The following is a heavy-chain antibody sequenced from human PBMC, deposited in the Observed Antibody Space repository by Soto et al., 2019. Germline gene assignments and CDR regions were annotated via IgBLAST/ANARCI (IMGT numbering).Heavy chain of an antibody. CDR1: GFVFSDFQ. V-gene: IGHV3-21*01. Sequence: GRSLRLSCAASGFVFSDFQSNWVRQAPGWGLEWLSSITGTSAFTEYAESIEGRFTISRDNPNKLLFLHMDNLRPEDTAVYYCARDNLAFQGAFDLWGQGTLVTVS. CDR2: ITGTSAFT. J-gene: IGHJ4*02. D-gene: IGHD3-16*01. CDR3: ARDNLAFQGAFDL.